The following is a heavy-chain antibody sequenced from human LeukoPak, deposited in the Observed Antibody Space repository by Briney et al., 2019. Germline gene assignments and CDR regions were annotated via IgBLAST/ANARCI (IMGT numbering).Heavy chain of an antibody. Sequence: PSETLSLTCTVSGGSISSSSYYWGWIRQPPGKGLEWIGSIYYSGSTYYNPSLKSRVTISVDTSKNQFSLKLSSVTAADTAVYYCARQPLWFGRNDAFDIWGQGTMVTVSS. D-gene: IGHD3-10*01. V-gene: IGHV4-39*01. CDR2: IYYSGST. J-gene: IGHJ3*02. CDR3: ARQPLWFGRNDAFDI. CDR1: GGSISSSSYY.